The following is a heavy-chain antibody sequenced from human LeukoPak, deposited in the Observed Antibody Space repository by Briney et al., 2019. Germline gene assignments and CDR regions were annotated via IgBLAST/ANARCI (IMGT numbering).Heavy chain of an antibody. J-gene: IGHJ4*02. CDR1: GGSFSGYY. Sequence: SETLSLTCAVYGGSFSGYYWSWIRQPPGKGLEWIGEINHSGSTNYNPSLKSRVTISVDRSKNQFSLKLSSVTAADTAVYYCARSPYYYDSSGYYLLFDYWGQGTLVTVSS. CDR3: ARSPYYYDSSGYYLLFDY. CDR2: INHSGST. D-gene: IGHD3-22*01. V-gene: IGHV4-34*01.